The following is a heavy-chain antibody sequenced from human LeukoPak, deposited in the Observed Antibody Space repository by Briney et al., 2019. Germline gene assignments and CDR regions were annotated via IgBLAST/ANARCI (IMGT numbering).Heavy chain of an antibody. D-gene: IGHD4-17*01. CDR1: GYTFTSYD. J-gene: IGHJ4*02. V-gene: IGHV1-8*01. CDR2: VNPNSGNT. CDR3: ARAPRVTTSPGLDY. Sequence: GASVKVSCKASGYTFTSYDINWVRQATGQGLEWMGWVNPNSGNTGYAQKFQGRVTMTRNTSISTAYMELSSLRSEDTAVYYCARAPRVTTSPGLDYWGQGTLVTVSS.